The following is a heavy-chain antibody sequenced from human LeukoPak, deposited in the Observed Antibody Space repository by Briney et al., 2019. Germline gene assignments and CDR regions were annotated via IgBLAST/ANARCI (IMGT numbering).Heavy chain of an antibody. CDR2: IDLDGREK. J-gene: IGHJ6*02. CDR1: GYTFYHKC. Sequence: GDSLRLFCAAPGYTFYHKCVTWVRQPPGKVVEWVANIDLDGREKNYVDSVKGRFTISRDNAKNSVYLQMNSLRSEDTAVYYCARGHYGMDVWGQGTTVIVSS. V-gene: IGHV3-7*02. CDR3: ARGHYGMDV.